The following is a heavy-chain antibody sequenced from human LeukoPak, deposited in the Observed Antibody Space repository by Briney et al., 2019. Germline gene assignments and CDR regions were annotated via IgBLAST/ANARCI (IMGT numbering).Heavy chain of an antibody. Sequence: ASVKVSCKASGYTFTSYGISWVRQAPGQGLEWMGWISAYNGNTNYAQKLQGRVTMTTDTSTSTAHMELRSLRSDDTAVYYCARDPITIFRVVIINYFDYWGQGTLVTVSS. CDR3: ARDPITIFRVVIINYFDY. CDR1: GYTFTSYG. V-gene: IGHV1-18*01. J-gene: IGHJ4*02. D-gene: IGHD3-3*01. CDR2: ISAYNGNT.